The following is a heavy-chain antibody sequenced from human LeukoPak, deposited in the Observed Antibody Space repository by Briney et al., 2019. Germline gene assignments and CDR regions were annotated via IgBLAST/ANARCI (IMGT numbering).Heavy chain of an antibody. V-gene: IGHV4-59*01. J-gene: IGHJ4*02. CDR2: MYYSGST. CDR1: GGSIRSYY. Sequence: SETLSLTCTVSGGSIRSYYWFWIRQPPGKGLEWIGNMYYSGSTNYNPSLKSRVTISVDTSRNRFSLKLSSVTAADTAVYYCARAESSSWVDHWGQGTLVTVSS. D-gene: IGHD6-13*01. CDR3: ARAESSSWVDH.